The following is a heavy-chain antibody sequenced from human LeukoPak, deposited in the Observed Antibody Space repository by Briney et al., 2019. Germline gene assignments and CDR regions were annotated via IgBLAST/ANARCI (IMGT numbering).Heavy chain of an antibody. D-gene: IGHD1-26*01. J-gene: IGHJ4*02. Sequence: GSLRLSCAASGFTFNSYFLNWVRQPPGKGLEWIGSIYYSGSTYYNPSLKSRVTISVDTSKNQFSLKLSSVTAADTAVYYCARLTGVGATRDYWGQGTLVTVSS. CDR1: GFTFNSYF. V-gene: IGHV4-39*01. CDR3: ARLTGVGATRDY. CDR2: IYYSGST.